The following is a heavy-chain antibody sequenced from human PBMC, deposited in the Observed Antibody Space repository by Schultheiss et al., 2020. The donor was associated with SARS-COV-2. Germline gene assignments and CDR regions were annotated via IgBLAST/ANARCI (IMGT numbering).Heavy chain of an antibody. CDR1: GFTFSTYA. J-gene: IGHJ6*02. D-gene: IGHD2-21*01. V-gene: IGHV3-23*01. Sequence: GGSLRLSCATSGFTFSTYAMSWVRQAPGKGLEWVSVISGSGDNTYHADSVRGRFAISRDNSRNTLYLEMDGLRAEDTAVYYCSRDKRRDNKVMTSLRTHYYYGMDVWGQGTTVTVSS. CDR2: ISGSGDNT. CDR3: SRDKRRDNKVMTSLRTHYYYGMDV.